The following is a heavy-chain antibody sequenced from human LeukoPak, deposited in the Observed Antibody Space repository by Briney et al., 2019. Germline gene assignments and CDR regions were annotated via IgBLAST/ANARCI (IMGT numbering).Heavy chain of an antibody. J-gene: IGHJ4*02. V-gene: IGHV4-39*07. CDR3: ARDPPGVRGY. D-gene: IGHD3-3*01. CDR2: IYYSGST. Sequence: SETLSLTCTVSGGSISSSSYYWGWIRQPPGKGLEWIGSIYYSGSTYYNPSLKSRVTISVDTSKNQFSLKLSSVTAADTAVYYCARDPPGVRGYWGQGTLVTVS. CDR1: GGSISSSSYY.